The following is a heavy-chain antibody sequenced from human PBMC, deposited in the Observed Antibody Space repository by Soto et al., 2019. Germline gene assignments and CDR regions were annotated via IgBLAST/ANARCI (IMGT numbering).Heavy chain of an antibody. CDR2: IVVGSGNT. Sequence: AVKVSCKASGFTFTSSAVQWVRQARGQRLERIGWIVVGSGNTNYAQKFQERVTITRDMSTSTAYMELSSLRSEDTAVYYCAADTGRDSSGYYFDYWGQGTLVTVSS. J-gene: IGHJ4*02. CDR1: GFTFTSSA. CDR3: AADTGRDSSGYYFDY. D-gene: IGHD3-22*01. V-gene: IGHV1-58*01.